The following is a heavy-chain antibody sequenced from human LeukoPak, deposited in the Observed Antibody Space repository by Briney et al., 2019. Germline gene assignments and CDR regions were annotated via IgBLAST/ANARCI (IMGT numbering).Heavy chain of an antibody. CDR3: ARDPGMSGDAFDI. J-gene: IGHJ3*02. CDR1: GFTFSSYS. CDR2: ISSSSRYI. V-gene: IGHV3-21*01. Sequence: GGSLRLSCAASGFTFSSYSMNWVRQAPGKGLEGVSSISSSSRYISYADSLKGRFTISRDNAKNSLYLQMNSLRAEDTAVYYCARDPGMSGDAFDIWGQGTMVTVSS. D-gene: IGHD1-14*01.